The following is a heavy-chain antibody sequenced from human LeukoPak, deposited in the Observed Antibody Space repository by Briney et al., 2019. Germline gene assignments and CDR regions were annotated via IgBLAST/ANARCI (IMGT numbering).Heavy chain of an antibody. V-gene: IGHV3-30-3*01. CDR2: ISYDGTNK. CDR1: GFTFGNYV. Sequence: GGSLRLSCAASGFTFGNYVIHWVRQAPGKGLEWLAVISYDGTNKYYADSVKGRFTISRDHSQSTVDLQMNTLRGAATAVYYCVRSPTYYNMDVWGKGTTVTVS. CDR3: VRSPTYYNMDV. J-gene: IGHJ6*03.